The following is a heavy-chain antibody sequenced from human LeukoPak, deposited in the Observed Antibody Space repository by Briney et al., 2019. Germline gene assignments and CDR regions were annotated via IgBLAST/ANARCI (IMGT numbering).Heavy chain of an antibody. J-gene: IGHJ4*02. Sequence: GGSLRFSCAASGFTFSSSWMHWVRQAPGKGLVWVARIKSDVSSTDYADSVKGRFTISRDDANNILYLQMNSLRAEDTAVYYCTAIRPDYWGQGTVVTVSS. CDR1: GFTFSSSW. CDR2: IKSDVSST. CDR3: TAIRPDY. D-gene: IGHD2-21*02. V-gene: IGHV3-74*01.